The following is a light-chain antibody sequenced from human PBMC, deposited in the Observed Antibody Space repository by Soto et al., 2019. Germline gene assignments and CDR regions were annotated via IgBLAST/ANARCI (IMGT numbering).Light chain of an antibody. CDR2: DAY. V-gene: IGKV1-5*01. CDR3: QQYNSFAWT. J-gene: IGKJ1*01. CDR1: QSISSW. Sequence: DIQMTQSPSTLSASVGDRVTITCRASQSISSWLAWYQQKPGMAPKLLISDAYTLESGVPSRFSGSGSGPEFTLTISSLQPDDFGTYYCQQYNSFAWTFGQGTKVDIK.